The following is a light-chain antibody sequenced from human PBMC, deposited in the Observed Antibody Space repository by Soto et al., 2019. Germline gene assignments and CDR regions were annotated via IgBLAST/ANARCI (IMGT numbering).Light chain of an antibody. CDR2: DAS. Sequence: EIAMTQAPATLSVSPGERATLSCRASQSVSSYLAWYQQKPGQAPRLLIYDASSRATGVPARFSGSGSGTDFSLTISSLEPEDVAVYYCQQRSQWPPMTFGQGTRLEIK. J-gene: IGKJ5*01. CDR1: QSVSSY. V-gene: IGKV3-11*01. CDR3: QQRSQWPPMT.